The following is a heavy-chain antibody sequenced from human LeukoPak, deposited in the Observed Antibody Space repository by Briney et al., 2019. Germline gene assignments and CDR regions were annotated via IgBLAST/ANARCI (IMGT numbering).Heavy chain of an antibody. J-gene: IGHJ4*02. CDR3: AKTGSSSRYYFDY. V-gene: IGHV3-23*01. CDR2: ISGSGGST. D-gene: IGHD6-6*01. Sequence: ETLSLTCTVSGGSISSGDYYWSWVRQAPGKGLEWVSAISGSGGSTYYADSVKGRFTISRDNSKNTLYLQMNSLRAEDTAVYYCAKTGSSSRYYFDYWGQGTLVTVSS. CDR1: GGSISSGDYY.